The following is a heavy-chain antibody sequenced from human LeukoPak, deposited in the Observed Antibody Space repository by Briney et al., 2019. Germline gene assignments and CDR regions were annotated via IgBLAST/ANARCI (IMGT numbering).Heavy chain of an antibody. CDR2: IYYSGST. J-gene: IGHJ4*02. CDR1: GGSISSYY. Sequence: SETLSLTCTVSGGSISSYYWSWIRQPPGKGLEWIGYIYYSGSTNYNPSLKSRVTISVDTSKNQFSLKLSSVTAADTAVYYCARGIESYGDYGYWGQGILVTVSS. V-gene: IGHV4-59*01. CDR3: ARGIESYGDYGY. D-gene: IGHD4-17*01.